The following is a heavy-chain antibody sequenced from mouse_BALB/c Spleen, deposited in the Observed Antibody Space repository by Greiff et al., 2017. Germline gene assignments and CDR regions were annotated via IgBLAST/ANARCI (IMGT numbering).Heavy chain of an antibody. CDR1: GFTFSSYA. Sequence: EVKLVESGGGLVKPGGSLKLSCAASGFTFSSYAMSWVRQSPEKRLEWVAEISSGGSYPYYPDTVTGRFTISRDNAKNTLYLEMSSLRSEDTAMYDCARRARDYAMDYWGQGTSVTVSS. V-gene: IGHV5-9-4*01. J-gene: IGHJ4*01. D-gene: IGHD3-1*01. CDR2: ISSGGSYP. CDR3: ARRARDYAMDY.